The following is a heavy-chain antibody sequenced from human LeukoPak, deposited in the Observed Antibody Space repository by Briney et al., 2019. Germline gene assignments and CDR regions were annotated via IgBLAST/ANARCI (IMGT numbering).Heavy chain of an antibody. V-gene: IGHV4-59*08. CDR1: GGSISSYY. CDR2: IYYSGST. J-gene: IGHJ3*02. Sequence: KPSETLSLTCTVSGGSISSYYWSWIRQPPGKGLEWIGYIYYSGSTNYNPSLKSRVTISVDTSKNQFSLKLSSVTAADTAVYYCARLGPYDILTGYIRPGLGAFDIWGQGTMVTVSS. CDR3: ARLGPYDILTGYIRPGLGAFDI. D-gene: IGHD3-9*01.